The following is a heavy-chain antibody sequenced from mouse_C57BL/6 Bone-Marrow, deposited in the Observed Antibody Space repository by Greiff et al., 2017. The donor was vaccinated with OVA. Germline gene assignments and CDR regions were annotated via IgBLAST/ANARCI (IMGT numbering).Heavy chain of an antibody. CDR2: IFPRSGNT. CDR1: GYTFTSYG. Sequence: QVQLQQSGAELARPGASVKLSCKASGYTFTSYGISWVKQRTGQGLEWIGEIFPRSGNTYYNAKFKGKATLPADTSSSTAYTELRSLTSEDSAVYFFARGPHYYGSSSWFAYWGQGTLVTVSA. J-gene: IGHJ3*01. D-gene: IGHD1-1*01. V-gene: IGHV1-81*01. CDR3: ARGPHYYGSSSWFAY.